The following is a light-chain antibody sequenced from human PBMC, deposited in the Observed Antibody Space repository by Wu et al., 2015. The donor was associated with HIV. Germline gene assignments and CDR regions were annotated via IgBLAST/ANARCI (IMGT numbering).Light chain of an antibody. CDR1: QSVRNNY. J-gene: IGKJ5*01. CDR3: QQYDSSIT. V-gene: IGKV3-20*01. CDR2: GAS. Sequence: ENVLTQSPGTLSLSPGQRATLSCKASQSVRNNYFAWFQQRPGQAPRLLIYGASNRATGTPDRFIGSGSGTDFTLTITRLEPQDFAVYYCQQYDSSITFGQGTRLDI.